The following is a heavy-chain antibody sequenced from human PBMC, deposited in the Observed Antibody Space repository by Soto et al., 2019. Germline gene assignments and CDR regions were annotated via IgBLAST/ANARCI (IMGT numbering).Heavy chain of an antibody. CDR3: AKRPASITTFDV. J-gene: IGHJ4*02. D-gene: IGHD2-2*01. CDR2: IYYSGST. Sequence: SETLSLTCTVSGGSISSYYWSWIRQPPGKGLEWIGYIYYSGSTNYNPSLKSRVTISVDTSKNQFSLKLSSVTAADTAVYYCAKRPASITTFDVWCPGTPVTLAS. CDR1: GGSISSYY. V-gene: IGHV4-59*08.